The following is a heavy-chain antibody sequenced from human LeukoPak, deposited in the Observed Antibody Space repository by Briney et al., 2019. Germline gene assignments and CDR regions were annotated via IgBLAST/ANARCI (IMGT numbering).Heavy chain of an antibody. D-gene: IGHD3-10*01. CDR3: ARHSKFGRSGKLLWFGEPMDRYWYFDL. J-gene: IGHJ2*01. Sequence: GESLKISCKGFGYSFTSYWIGWVRQMPGKGLEWMGIIYPGYSDTRYSPSFQGQVTISADKSISTAYLQWSSLKASDTAMYYCARHSKFGRSGKLLWFGEPMDRYWYFDLWGRGTLVTVSS. CDR2: IYPGYSDT. CDR1: GYSFTSYW. V-gene: IGHV5-51*01.